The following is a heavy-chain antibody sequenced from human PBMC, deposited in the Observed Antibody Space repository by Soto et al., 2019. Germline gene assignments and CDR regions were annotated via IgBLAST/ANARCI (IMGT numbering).Heavy chain of an antibody. Sequence: QVQLVESGGGVVQPGRSLRLSCAASGFTFSSYGMHWVRQAPGKGLEWVAVISYDGSNKYYADSVKGRFTISRDNSKNTLYLQMNSLRAEDTAVYYCAKESRRAHAFDIWGQGTMVTVSS. V-gene: IGHV3-30*18. CDR2: ISYDGSNK. CDR1: GFTFSSYG. CDR3: AKESRRAHAFDI. J-gene: IGHJ3*02.